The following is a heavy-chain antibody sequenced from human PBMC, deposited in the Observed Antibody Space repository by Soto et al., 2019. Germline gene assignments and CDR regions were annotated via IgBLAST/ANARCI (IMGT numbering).Heavy chain of an antibody. Sequence: EVQLVESGGGLVKPGGSLRLSCAASGFSFSDYSMNWFRQAPGKGLEWVSSISGSTSYIYYADSLKGRFTVSRDNAEKSLYLQMNSLRAEDTAVYYCARDGAFCSGTGCRDYYHDMDFWGKGTTVTVSS. V-gene: IGHV3-21*01. CDR1: GFSFSDYS. D-gene: IGHD2-2*01. J-gene: IGHJ6*03. CDR3: ARDGAFCSGTGCRDYYHDMDF. CDR2: ISGSTSYI.